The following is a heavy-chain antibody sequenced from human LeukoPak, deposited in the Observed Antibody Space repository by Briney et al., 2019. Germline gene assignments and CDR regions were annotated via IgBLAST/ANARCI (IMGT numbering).Heavy chain of an antibody. CDR2: INTAGDT. Sequence: GGSLRLSCAASGFTSSSYDMLWVRQATGEGLEWVSAINTAGDTYYPGSVQGRFTVSRENAKSSFYLQMNSLRAGDTAVYFCTRAPPGTGWLIDYWGQGTLVTVSS. D-gene: IGHD6-19*01. CDR3: TRAPPGTGWLIDY. CDR1: GFTSSSYD. J-gene: IGHJ4*02. V-gene: IGHV3-13*04.